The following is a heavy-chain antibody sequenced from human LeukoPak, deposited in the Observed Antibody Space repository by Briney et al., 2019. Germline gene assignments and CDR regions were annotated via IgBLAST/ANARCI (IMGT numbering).Heavy chain of an antibody. J-gene: IGHJ4*02. Sequence: GGSLRLSCAASGFTFSIYAMSWVRQAPGKGLEWVSAISGGGGSTYYADSVKGRFTISRDNAKNTLYLQMNSLRAEGTAVYYCARAQTPYSSSSGADYWGQGTLVTVS. V-gene: IGHV3-23*01. CDR1: GFTFSIYA. D-gene: IGHD6-6*01. CDR2: ISGGGGST. CDR3: ARAQTPYSSSSGADY.